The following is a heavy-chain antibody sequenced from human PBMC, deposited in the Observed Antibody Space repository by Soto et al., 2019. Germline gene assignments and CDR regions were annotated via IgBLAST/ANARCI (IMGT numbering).Heavy chain of an antibody. V-gene: IGHV2-5*02. CDR2: IYWDGDK. Sequence: QITLKESGPTLVQPTQTLTLTCTFSGFSLSTSGVGVGWIRQPPGKALEWLALIYWDGDKRYTPSLKSRLFISKDTSKNQVVLTMTIVDPEDTATYYCAHRVVGPGPITRAFDFWGQGTMVTVSS. J-gene: IGHJ3*01. D-gene: IGHD2-15*01. CDR1: GFSLSTSGVG. CDR3: AHRVVGPGPITRAFDF.